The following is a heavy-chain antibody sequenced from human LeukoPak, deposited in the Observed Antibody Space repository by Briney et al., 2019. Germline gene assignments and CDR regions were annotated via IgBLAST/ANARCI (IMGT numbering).Heavy chain of an antibody. D-gene: IGHD3-10*01. CDR3: ARAGYYYGSGYSDWFDP. J-gene: IGHJ5*02. Sequence: PSETLSLTCTVSGGSISSGSYYWNWIRQPAGKGLEWIGRVYTSGSTNYNPSLKSRVTMSVDTSKNQFSLKLSSVTAADTAVYYCARAGYYYGSGYSDWFDPWGQGTLVTVSS. CDR1: GGSISSGSYY. V-gene: IGHV4-61*02. CDR2: VYTSGST.